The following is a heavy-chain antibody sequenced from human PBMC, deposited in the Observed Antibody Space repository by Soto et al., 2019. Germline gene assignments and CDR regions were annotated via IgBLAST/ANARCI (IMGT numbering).Heavy chain of an antibody. Sequence: LRLSCAASGFSFSSYSMSWVRQAPGKGLEWVSAISGSGGTSYYADSVKGRFTISRDSSKNTVYLQMNSLRAEDTAVYFCANAYCSSTSCRAEYLQHWGQGTLVTVSS. CDR3: ANAYCSSTSCRAEYLQH. J-gene: IGHJ1*01. D-gene: IGHD2-2*01. CDR2: ISGSGGTS. V-gene: IGHV3-23*01. CDR1: GFSFSSYS.